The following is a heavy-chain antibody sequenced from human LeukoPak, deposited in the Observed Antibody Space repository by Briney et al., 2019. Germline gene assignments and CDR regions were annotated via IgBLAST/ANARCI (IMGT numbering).Heavy chain of an antibody. CDR2: IYYSGST. J-gene: IGHJ4*02. V-gene: IGHV4-59*01. Sequence: SETLSLTCTVSGGSISSYYWSWIRQPPGKGLEWIGYIYYSGSTNYNPSLKSRVTISVDTSKNQFSLKLSSVTAADTAVYYCARGGGGPGDYFDYWGQGTLVTVSS. D-gene: IGHD2-15*01. CDR3: ARGGGGPGDYFDY. CDR1: GGSISSYY.